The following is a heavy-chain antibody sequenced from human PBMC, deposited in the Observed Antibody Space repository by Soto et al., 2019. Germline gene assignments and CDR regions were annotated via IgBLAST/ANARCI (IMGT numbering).Heavy chain of an antibody. CDR3: AKSLNVATSFDF. D-gene: IGHD5-12*01. CDR1: GFTFSSYA. Sequence: GGSLRLSCAASGFTFSSYAMNWVRQAPGKGPEWVSHISVSYATYYADSVKGRFTVSRDNSKDTLFLQMNGLRAEDTAVYYCAKSLNVATSFDFWGQGTPVTVSS. V-gene: IGHV3-23*01. CDR2: ISVSYAT. J-gene: IGHJ4*02.